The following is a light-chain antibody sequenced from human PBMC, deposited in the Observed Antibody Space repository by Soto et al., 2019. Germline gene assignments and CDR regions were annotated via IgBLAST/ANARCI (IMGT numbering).Light chain of an antibody. J-gene: IGLJ2*01. CDR2: EVH. V-gene: IGLV2-14*01. CDR1: SSDVGGYNY. CDR3: NSYTSGSTLV. Sequence: ALTQPASVSGSPGQSITISCTGTSSDVGGYNYVSWYQHHPGKAPKLMLYEVHNRPSGVSNRFSGSKSGNTASLTISGLQAEDEADYYCNSYTSGSTLVFGGGTKVTVL.